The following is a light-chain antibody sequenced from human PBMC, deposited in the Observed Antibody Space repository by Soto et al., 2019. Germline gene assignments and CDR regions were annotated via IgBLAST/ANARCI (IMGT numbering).Light chain of an antibody. V-gene: IGLV2-23*02. J-gene: IGLJ3*02. CDR3: CSSVGGPNWV. CDR2: EVN. CDR1: SSDVGSYER. Sequence: QSALTQPASVSGSPGQSIAISCTGTSSDVGSYERVSWYQQHPGKAPTLMIYEVNKRPSGVSNRFSGSKSGNTASLTISGRQAEDEADYYCCSSVGGPNWVFGGGTKLTVL.